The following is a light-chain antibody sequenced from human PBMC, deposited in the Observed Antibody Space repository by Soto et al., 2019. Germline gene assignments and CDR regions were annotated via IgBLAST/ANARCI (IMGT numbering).Light chain of an antibody. J-gene: IGKJ5*01. V-gene: IGKV1-5*01. CDR2: DAS. CDR3: QQYNSYWEVT. CDR1: QNIISW. Sequence: DIRMTQSPSTLSASVGDRVTITCRASQNIISWLAWYQQKPGKAPKLLIYDASSLESGVPSRFSGSGSGTEFTLTISSLQPDDFATYYCQQYNSYWEVTFCQGTRLEIK.